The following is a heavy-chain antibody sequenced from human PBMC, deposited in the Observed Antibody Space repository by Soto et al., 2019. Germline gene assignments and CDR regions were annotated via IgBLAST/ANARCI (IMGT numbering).Heavy chain of an antibody. CDR2: IWYDGSNK. CDR1: GFTFSSYG. J-gene: IGHJ6*02. V-gene: IGHV3-33*01. CDR3: ARDEWLRFYYYGMDV. D-gene: IGHD5-12*01. Sequence: GGSLRLSCAASGFTFSSYGMHWVRQAPGKGLEWVAVIWYDGSNKYYADSVKGRFTISRDNSKNTLYLQMNSLRAEDTAVYYCARDEWLRFYYYGMDVWGQGTTVIVSS.